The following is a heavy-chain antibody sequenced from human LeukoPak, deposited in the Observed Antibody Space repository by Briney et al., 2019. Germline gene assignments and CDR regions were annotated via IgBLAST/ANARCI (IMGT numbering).Heavy chain of an antibody. Sequence: PGGSLRLSCAASGFTFSSYWMHWVRHTPGMGLVWVSRINSDGSSTNYADSVKGRFTISRDNSKNTLYLQMNSLRAEDTAVYYCATARDYWGQGTLVTVSS. V-gene: IGHV3-74*01. CDR1: GFTFSSYW. J-gene: IGHJ4*02. CDR3: ATARDY. CDR2: INSDGSST.